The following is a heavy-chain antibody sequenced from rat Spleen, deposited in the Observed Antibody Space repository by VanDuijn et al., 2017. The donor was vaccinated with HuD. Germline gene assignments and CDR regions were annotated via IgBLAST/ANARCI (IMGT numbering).Heavy chain of an antibody. CDR3: ARDAGYGEFSEPPFDY. J-gene: IGHJ2*01. D-gene: IGHD1-11*01. Sequence: QVQLKESGPGLVQPSQTLSLTCTVAGFSVTSYNVHWVRQPPGEELEWMGAIWRTGGTQYDSALKSRLRISKDTSKSQVYLKMNSLQTEDTATYYCARDAGYGEFSEPPFDYWGQGVMVTVSS. CDR2: IWRTGGT. V-gene: IGHV2-41*01. CDR1: GFSVTSYN.